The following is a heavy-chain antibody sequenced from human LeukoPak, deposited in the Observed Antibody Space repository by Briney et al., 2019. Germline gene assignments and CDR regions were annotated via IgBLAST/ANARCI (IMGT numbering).Heavy chain of an antibody. J-gene: IGHJ3*02. D-gene: IGHD3-10*01. CDR3: AKDGGGSSGAFDI. Sequence: GGSLRLSCAASGFTFSSYGMHWVRQAPGKGLEWVAVISYDGSNKYYADSVKGRFTISRDNSKNTLYLQMNSLRAEDTAVYYCAKDGGGSSGAFDIWGQGTMVTVSS. CDR1: GFTFSSYG. CDR2: ISYDGSNK. V-gene: IGHV3-30*18.